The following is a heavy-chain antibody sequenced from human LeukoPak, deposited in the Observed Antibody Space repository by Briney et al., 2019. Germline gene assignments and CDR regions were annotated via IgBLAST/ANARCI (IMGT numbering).Heavy chain of an antibody. CDR1: GFTFSSYS. V-gene: IGHV3-21*01. Sequence: PGGSLRLSCAASGFTFSSYSMNWVRQAPGKGLEWVSSISSSSSYIYYADSVKGRFTISRDNAKNSLYLQMNSLRAEDTAVYYCAREGVRSVVIGPRAFDIWGQGTMVTVSS. D-gene: IGHD2-21*01. CDR2: ISSSSSYI. CDR3: AREGVRSVVIGPRAFDI. J-gene: IGHJ3*02.